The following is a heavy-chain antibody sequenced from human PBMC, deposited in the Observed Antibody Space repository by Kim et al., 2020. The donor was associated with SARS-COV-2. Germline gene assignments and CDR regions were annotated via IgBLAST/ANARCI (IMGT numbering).Heavy chain of an antibody. CDR1: GFTFSSYG. V-gene: IGHV3-30*18. Sequence: GGSLRLSCAASGFTFSSYGMHGVRQAPGKGLEWVAVISYDGSNKYYADSVKGRFTISRDNSKNTLYLQMNSLRAEDTAVYYCAKGPPIEFDFWSGWQFDYWGQGTLVTVSS. J-gene: IGHJ4*02. D-gene: IGHD3-3*01. CDR2: ISYDGSNK. CDR3: AKGPPIEFDFWSGWQFDY.